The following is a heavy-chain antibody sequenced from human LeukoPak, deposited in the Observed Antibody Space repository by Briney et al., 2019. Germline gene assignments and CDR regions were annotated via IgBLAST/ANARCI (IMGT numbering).Heavy chain of an antibody. CDR3: AKDQSRAGASDPFDY. CDR1: GFTFSSCA. V-gene: IGHV3-23*01. CDR2: ISGSGATT. J-gene: IGHJ4*02. Sequence: GGSLRLSCEASGFTFSSCAMTWVRQTAGKGLEWVSSISGSGATTYYADSVKGRFTISRDNSNNTLYLQMNSLRAEDTAVYYCAKDQSRAGASDPFDYWGQGVLVTVSS. D-gene: IGHD1-26*01.